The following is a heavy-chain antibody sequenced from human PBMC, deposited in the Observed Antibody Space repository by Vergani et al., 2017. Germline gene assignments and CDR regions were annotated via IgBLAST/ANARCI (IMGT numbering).Heavy chain of an antibody. V-gene: IGHV3-38-3*01. CDR1: GFTVSSNE. J-gene: IGHJ4*02. D-gene: IGHD3-10*01. CDR2: ISGGST. CDR3: ARDAGGFYRGGSFDY. Sequence: EVQLVESRGVLVQPGGSLRLSCAASGFTVSSNEMSWVRQAPGKGLEWVSSISGGSTYYADSVKGRFTISRDNSKDTLYLQMNSLRAEDTAVYYCARDAGGFYRGGSFDYWGQGTLVTVSS.